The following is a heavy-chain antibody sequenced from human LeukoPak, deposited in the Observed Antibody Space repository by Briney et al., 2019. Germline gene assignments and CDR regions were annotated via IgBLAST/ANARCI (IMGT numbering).Heavy chain of an antibody. V-gene: IGHV3-30*02. D-gene: IGHD5-12*01. J-gene: IGHJ6*03. Sequence: PGGSLRLSCAASGFTFSNYGMHWVRQAPGKGLEWVAFIRYDGSNKYYADSVKGRFTVSRDNSKNTLYLQMNSLRAEDTAVYYCAKKSSGGYDYYYNYIDVWGKGTTVTVSS. CDR2: IRYDGSNK. CDR3: AKKSSGGYDYYYNYIDV. CDR1: GFTFSNYG.